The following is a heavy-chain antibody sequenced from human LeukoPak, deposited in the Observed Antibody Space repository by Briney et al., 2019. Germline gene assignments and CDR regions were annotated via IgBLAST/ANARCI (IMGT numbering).Heavy chain of an antibody. CDR2: IYHSGST. CDR3: ARDLWPQGYYGMDV. CDR1: GGSISSGGYY. Sequence: PPETLSLTCTVSGGSISSGGYYWSWIRQPPGKGLEWIGYIYHSGSTYYNPSLKSRVTISVDRSKNQFSLKLSSVTAADTAVYYCARDLWPQGYYGMDVWGQGTTVIVSS. V-gene: IGHV4-30-2*01. D-gene: IGHD2-21*01. J-gene: IGHJ6*02.